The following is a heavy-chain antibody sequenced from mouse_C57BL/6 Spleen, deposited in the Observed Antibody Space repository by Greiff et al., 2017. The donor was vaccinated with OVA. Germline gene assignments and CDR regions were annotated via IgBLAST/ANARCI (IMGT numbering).Heavy chain of an antibody. CDR1: GYSITSGYY. CDR3: ARERTAQVDY. Sequence: EVQLQESGPGLVKPSQSLSLTCSVTGYSITSGYYWNWIRQFPGNKLEWMGYISYDGSNNYNPSLKNRISITRDTSKNQFFLKLNSVTTEDTATYYCARERTAQVDYWGQGTTLTVSS. V-gene: IGHV3-6*01. D-gene: IGHD3-2*02. J-gene: IGHJ2*01. CDR2: ISYDGSN.